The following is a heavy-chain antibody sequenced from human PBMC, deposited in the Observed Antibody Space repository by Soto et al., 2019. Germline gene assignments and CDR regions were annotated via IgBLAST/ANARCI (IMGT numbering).Heavy chain of an antibody. D-gene: IGHD3-22*01. J-gene: IGHJ4*02. V-gene: IGHV4-34*01. CDR1: GGSFSGYY. Sequence: QVQLQQWGAGLLKPSETLSLTCAVYGGSFSGYYWSWIRQPPGKGLEWIGEINHSGSTNYNPSLRRRVTISVDTSKNQCSLKMSSVTAADTAVYYCARGRDYYDSSGYCSFDYWGQGTLVTVSS. CDR3: ARGRDYYDSSGYCSFDY. CDR2: INHSGST.